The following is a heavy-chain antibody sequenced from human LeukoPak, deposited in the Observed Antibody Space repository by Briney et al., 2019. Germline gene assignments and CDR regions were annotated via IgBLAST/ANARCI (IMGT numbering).Heavy chain of an antibody. CDR2: IGAGGTTR. CDR3: ASGSSLDY. J-gene: IGHJ4*02. V-gene: IGHV3-23*01. CDR1: GFMFRSYA. D-gene: IGHD1-26*01. Sequence: GGTLRLSCAASGFMFRSYAMNWVRQAPGKGLEWVSGIGAGGTTRYYADSVKGRATISRDNSKNTLYLQMNSLRAEDSAVYYCASGSSLDYWGQGTLVTVSS.